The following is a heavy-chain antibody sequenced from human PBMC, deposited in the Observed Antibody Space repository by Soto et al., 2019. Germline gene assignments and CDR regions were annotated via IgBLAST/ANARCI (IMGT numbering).Heavy chain of an antibody. J-gene: IGHJ4*02. CDR1: GFTFTSYG. D-gene: IGHD2-15*01. V-gene: IGHV3-30*18. Sequence: QVQLVESGGGVVQPGRSLRLSCAASGFTFTSYGMHWVRQAPGKGLEWVAAISYDGSNKYYVDSVKGRFTISKDYSKNTLYLQMNSLRAEDTAVYYCAKDWDRAPTDPFYYFDYWGQGTLVTVSS. CDR3: AKDWDRAPTDPFYYFDY. CDR2: ISYDGSNK.